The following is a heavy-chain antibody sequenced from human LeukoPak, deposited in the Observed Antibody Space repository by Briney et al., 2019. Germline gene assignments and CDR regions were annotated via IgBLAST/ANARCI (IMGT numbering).Heavy chain of an antibody. Sequence: GGSLRLSCAASGFTFSSYWMSWVRQAPGKGLEWVANIKQDGSEKYYVDSVKGRFTISRDNAKNSLYLHMNSLRAEDTAVYYCAKLQTVIVVEISVWGQGTLVTVSS. D-gene: IGHD3-22*01. CDR3: AKLQTVIVVEISV. CDR1: GFTFSSYW. CDR2: IKQDGSEK. V-gene: IGHV3-7*01. J-gene: IGHJ4*02.